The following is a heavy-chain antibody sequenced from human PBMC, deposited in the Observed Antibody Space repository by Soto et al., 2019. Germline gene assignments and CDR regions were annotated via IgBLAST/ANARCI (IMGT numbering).Heavy chain of an antibody. CDR1: GGSISSSSYY. CDR2: IYYSGST. J-gene: IGHJ4*02. Sequence: QLQLQESGPGLVKPSETLSLTCTVSGGSISSSSYYWGWIRQPPGKGLEWIGSIYYSGSTYYNPSLKSRVTISVDTSKNQFSLKLSSVTAADTAVYYCARWAAVVPAAGYFDYWGQGTLVTVSS. CDR3: ARWAAVVPAAGYFDY. D-gene: IGHD2-2*01. V-gene: IGHV4-39*01.